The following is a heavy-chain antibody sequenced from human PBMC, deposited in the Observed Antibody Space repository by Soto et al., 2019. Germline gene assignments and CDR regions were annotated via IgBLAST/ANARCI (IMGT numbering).Heavy chain of an antibody. J-gene: IGHJ5*02. CDR2: IWYDGSNK. D-gene: IGHD3-10*01. Sequence: QVQLVESGGGVVQPGRSLRLYCAASGFTFSSYGMHWVRQAPGKGREWVAVIWYDGSNKYYADSVKGRFTISRDNSKNTLYLQMNSLRAEDTAVYYCARGSGSPKEPLNWFDPWGQGTLVTVSS. V-gene: IGHV3-33*01. CDR1: GFTFSSYG. CDR3: ARGSGSPKEPLNWFDP.